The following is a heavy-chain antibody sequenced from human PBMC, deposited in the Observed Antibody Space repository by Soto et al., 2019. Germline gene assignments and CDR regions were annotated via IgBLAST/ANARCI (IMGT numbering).Heavy chain of an antibody. CDR2: VYYSGST. J-gene: IGHJ4*02. Sequence: PSETLSLTCTVSGGSISSSSYYWGWIRQPPGKGLEWIGSVYYSGSTYYNPSLKSRVTISVDTSKNQFSLKLSSVTAADTAVYYCARHTRYCSGGSCYYADMDSWGQGTLVTVSS. CDR1: GGSISSSSYY. D-gene: IGHD2-15*01. V-gene: IGHV4-39*01. CDR3: ARHTRYCSGGSCYYADMDS.